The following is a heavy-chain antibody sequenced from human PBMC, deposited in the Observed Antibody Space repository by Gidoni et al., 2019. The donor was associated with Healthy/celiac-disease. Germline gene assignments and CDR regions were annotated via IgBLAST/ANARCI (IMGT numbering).Heavy chain of an antibody. D-gene: IGHD1-26*01. CDR1: GFTFSRYW. CDR3: ARDSDYSGSYWGNDAFDI. CDR2: IKQDGSEK. V-gene: IGHV3-7*05. J-gene: IGHJ3*02. Sequence: EVQLVESGGGLVQPGGSLRLSCAASGFTFSRYWMGWVRQAPGKGLEWVANIKQDGSEKYYVDYVKGQFTISRDNAKNSLYLQMNSLRAEDTAVYYCARDSDYSGSYWGNDAFDIWGQGTMVTVSS.